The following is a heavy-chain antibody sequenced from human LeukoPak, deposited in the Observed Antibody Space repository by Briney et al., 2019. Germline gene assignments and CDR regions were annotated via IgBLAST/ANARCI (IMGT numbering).Heavy chain of an antibody. CDR1: GFTFSSYE. J-gene: IGHJ4*02. V-gene: IGHV3-48*03. CDR3: ARSTPKLPGYYFDY. CDR2: ISGSGSTI. D-gene: IGHD5-24*01. Sequence: GGSLRLSCAASGFTFSSYEMNWVRQAPGKGLEWVSYISGSGSTIYYADSVKGRFTISRDNAKNSLYLQMNSLRAEDTAVYYCARSTPKLPGYYFDYWGQGTLVTVSS.